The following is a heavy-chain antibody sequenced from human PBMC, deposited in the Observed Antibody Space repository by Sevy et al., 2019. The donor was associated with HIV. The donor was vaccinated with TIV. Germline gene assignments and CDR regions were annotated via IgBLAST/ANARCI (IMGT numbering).Heavy chain of an antibody. CDR2: TRKKADGYTT. V-gene: IGHV3-72*01. Sequence: GGSLRLSCVASGFTFSDHYMEWIRQAPGKGLEWVGRTRKKADGYTTEYAAAVKGRFTITRDDSKNSLYVQMKSLKTGDTAVYYCATHAGIAAAGRVFDYWGQGTLVTVSS. J-gene: IGHJ4*02. CDR1: GFTFSDHY. CDR3: ATHAGIAAAGRVFDY. D-gene: IGHD6-13*01.